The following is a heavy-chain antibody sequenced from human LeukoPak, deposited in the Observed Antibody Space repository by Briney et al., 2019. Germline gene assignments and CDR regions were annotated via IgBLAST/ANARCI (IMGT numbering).Heavy chain of an antibody. J-gene: IGHJ5*02. V-gene: IGHV3-74*01. CDR3: ARDLGQYYDTSDNWFDP. Sequence: PGGSLRLSCAVSGFTFSGHWMFWVRQAPGKGLVWVSSTNSDGSSTGYTDSVKGRFTVSRDNAKNTLYLQMNSLRAEDTAVYYCARDLGQYYDTSDNWFDPWGQGTLVTVSS. D-gene: IGHD3-22*01. CDR2: TNSDGSST. CDR1: GFTFSGHW.